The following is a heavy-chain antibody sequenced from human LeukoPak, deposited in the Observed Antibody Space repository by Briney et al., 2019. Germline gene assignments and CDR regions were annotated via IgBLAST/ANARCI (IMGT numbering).Heavy chain of an antibody. CDR3: AGNRILTGYYLFDY. CDR2: ISGSGGST. Sequence: GGSLRLSCAASGFTFSSYAMSWVRQAPGKGLEWVSAISGSGGSTYYADSVRGRFTISRDNAENSLYLQMNSLRAEDTAVYYCAGNRILTGYYLFDYWGQGTLVTVSS. J-gene: IGHJ4*02. D-gene: IGHD3-9*01. V-gene: IGHV3-23*01. CDR1: GFTFSSYA.